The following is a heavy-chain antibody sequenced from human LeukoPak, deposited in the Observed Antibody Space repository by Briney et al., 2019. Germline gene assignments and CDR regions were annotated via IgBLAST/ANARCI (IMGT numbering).Heavy chain of an antibody. CDR1: GFTFSTYA. Sequence: GGSLRLSCAASGFTFSTYAMSWVRQAPGKGLEWVSTISDSGANTYYADSVKGRFTISRDNSKNTLFLQMNSLRAEDTAVYYCAKRKTAAGTRKWFFDYWGQGTLVTVSS. CDR2: ISDSGANT. D-gene: IGHD6-13*01. J-gene: IGHJ4*02. CDR3: AKRKTAAGTRKWFFDY. V-gene: IGHV3-23*01.